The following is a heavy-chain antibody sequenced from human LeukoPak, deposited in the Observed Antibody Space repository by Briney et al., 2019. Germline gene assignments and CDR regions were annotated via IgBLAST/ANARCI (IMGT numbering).Heavy chain of an antibody. V-gene: IGHV4-39*01. CDR2: IYYGGSS. CDR1: GDSIGSSSYF. CDR3: ARAYSSSWYYNWFDP. J-gene: IGHJ5*02. D-gene: IGHD6-13*01. Sequence: PSETLSLTCTVSGDSIGSSSYFWDWIRQPPGKGLEWIGSIYYGGSSYYNSSLKSRVTISADASKNQFSLKLRSVTAADTAMYYCARAYSSSWYYNWFDPWGQGTLVTVSS.